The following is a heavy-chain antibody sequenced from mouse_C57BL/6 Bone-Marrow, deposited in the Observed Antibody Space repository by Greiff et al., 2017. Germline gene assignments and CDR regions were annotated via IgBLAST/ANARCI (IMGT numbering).Heavy chain of an antibody. CDR1: GFTFSDYG. J-gene: IGHJ4*01. CDR3: ARDRLRRGGAMDY. Sequence: EVKVVESGGGLVKPGGSLKLSCAASGFTFSDYGMHWVRQAPEKGLEWVAYISSGSSTIYYADTVKGRFTISRDNAKNTLFLQMTSLRSEDTAMYYCARDRLRRGGAMDYWGQGTSVTVSS. CDR2: ISSGSSTI. D-gene: IGHD2-2*01. V-gene: IGHV5-17*01.